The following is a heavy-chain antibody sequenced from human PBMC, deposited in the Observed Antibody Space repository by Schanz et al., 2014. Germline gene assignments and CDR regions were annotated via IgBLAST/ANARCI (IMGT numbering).Heavy chain of an antibody. D-gene: IGHD3-10*01. CDR1: GFTFSPYC. Sequence: EVQLLESGGGLVQPGGSLRLSCGSSGFTFSPYCMHWVRQVPGKGLVWVSRIKSDGSSTSYADSVKGRFTISRDNAKNTLYLQMNSLRAEDTAVYYCARPALWFGDNCFDPWGQGTLVTVSS. CDR2: IKSDGSST. CDR3: ARPALWFGDNCFDP. J-gene: IGHJ5*02. V-gene: IGHV3-74*02.